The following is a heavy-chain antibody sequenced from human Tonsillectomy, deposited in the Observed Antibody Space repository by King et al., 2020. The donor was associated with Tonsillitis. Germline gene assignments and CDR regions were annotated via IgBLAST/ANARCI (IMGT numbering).Heavy chain of an antibody. D-gene: IGHD4-17*01. CDR1: GFTFSSYA. CDR2: ISCSGSST. J-gene: IGHJ4*02. Sequence: VQLVESGGGLVQPGGSLRLSCAASGFTFSSYAMSWVRQAPGKGLEWVAPISCSGSSTYYADSVKGRFTISRDNSNNTLYLQMNSLRAEDTAVYYCAKANDYGDFVWVYFDYWGQGTLVTVSS. V-gene: IGHV3-23*04. CDR3: AKANDYGDFVWVYFDY.